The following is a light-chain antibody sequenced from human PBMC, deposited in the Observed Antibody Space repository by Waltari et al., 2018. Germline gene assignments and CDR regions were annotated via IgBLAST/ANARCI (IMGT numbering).Light chain of an antibody. Sequence: EIVLTQSPATLSLSPGERATLSCRASQSVSRYLALYQQKPGQAPRLLIYDASNRATGIPARFSGSGSGTDFTLTISSLEPEDFAVYYCQQRSNWPPITFGQGTRLEIK. CDR3: QQRSNWPPIT. CDR2: DAS. CDR1: QSVSRY. J-gene: IGKJ5*01. V-gene: IGKV3-11*01.